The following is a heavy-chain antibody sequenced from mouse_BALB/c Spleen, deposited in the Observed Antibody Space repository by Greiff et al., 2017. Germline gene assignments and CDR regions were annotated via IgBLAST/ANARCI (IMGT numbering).Heavy chain of an antibody. CDR1: GFNINDYY. J-gene: IGHJ4*01. D-gene: IGHD2-1*01. CDR3: ARGGYGKDYAMDY. CDR2: IDPENGNT. V-gene: IGHV14-1*02. Sequence: VQLQQSGAELVRPGALVKLSCKASGFNINDYYMHWVKQRPEQGLEWIGWIDPENGNTIYDPKFQGKASITADTSSNTAYLQLSSLTSEDTAVYYCARGGYGKDYAMDYWGQGTSVTVSS.